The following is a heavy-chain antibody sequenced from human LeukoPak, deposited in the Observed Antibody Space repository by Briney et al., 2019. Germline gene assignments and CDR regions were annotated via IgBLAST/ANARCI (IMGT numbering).Heavy chain of an antibody. V-gene: IGHV3-30-3*01. J-gene: IGHJ6*02. CDR1: GFTFSSYA. CDR2: ISYDGSNK. D-gene: IGHD1-7*01. CDR3: ARPQLELSFGHYYGMDV. Sequence: QAGRSLRLSCAASGFTFSSYAMHWVRQAPGKGLEWVAVISYDGSNKYYADSVKGRFTISRDNSKNTLYLQMNSLRAEDTAVYYCARPQLELSFGHYYGMDVWGQGTTVTVSS.